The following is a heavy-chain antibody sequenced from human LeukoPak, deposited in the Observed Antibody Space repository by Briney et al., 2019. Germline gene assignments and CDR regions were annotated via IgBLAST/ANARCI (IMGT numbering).Heavy chain of an antibody. Sequence: ASVKVSCKAAGYTFTGYYMHWVRQAPGQGLEWMGWINPNSGGTNYAQKFQGRVTMTRDTSSSTAYMELSRLRSDDTAVYYCARGGPPEEVEMATIIGPPFDYWGQGTLITVSS. CDR2: INPNSGGT. CDR3: ARGGPPEEVEMATIIGPPFDY. D-gene: IGHD5-24*01. V-gene: IGHV1-2*02. J-gene: IGHJ4*02. CDR1: GYTFTGYY.